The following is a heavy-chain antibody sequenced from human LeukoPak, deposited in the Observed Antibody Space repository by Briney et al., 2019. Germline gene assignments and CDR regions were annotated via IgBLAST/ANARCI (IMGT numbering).Heavy chain of an antibody. D-gene: IGHD2-2*01. CDR3: AKDVGSTSCYAPFDY. CDR2: ISGSDGST. V-gene: IGHV3-23*01. J-gene: IGHJ4*02. Sequence: GGSLRLSCAASGFTFSSYAMSWVRLAPGKGLEWVSAISGSDGSTYYADSVKGRFTISRDNSKNTLYLQMNSLRAEDAAVYYCAKDVGSTSCYAPFDYWGQGTLVTVSS. CDR1: GFTFSSYA.